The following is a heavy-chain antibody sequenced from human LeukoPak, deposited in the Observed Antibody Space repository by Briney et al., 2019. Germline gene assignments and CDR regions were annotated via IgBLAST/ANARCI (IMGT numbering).Heavy chain of an antibody. Sequence: TGGSLRLSCAASGFTVSSNYMSWVRQAPGKGLEWVSVIYSGGSTYYADSVKGRFTISRDNSKNTLYLQMNSLRAEDTAVYYCARGKKVAGLDYWGQGTLVTVSS. CDR3: ARGKKVAGLDY. J-gene: IGHJ4*02. CDR1: GFTVSSNY. D-gene: IGHD6-19*01. CDR2: IYSGGST. V-gene: IGHV3-53*01.